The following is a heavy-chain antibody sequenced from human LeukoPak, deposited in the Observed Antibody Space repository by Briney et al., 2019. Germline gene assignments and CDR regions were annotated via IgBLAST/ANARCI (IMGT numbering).Heavy chain of an antibody. CDR1: GYTFTSYY. CDR3: ARAGYCGDAGCRGGSAFDV. D-gene: IGHD2-21*01. Sequence: ASVKVSCKASGYTFTSYYMHWVRQAPGQGLEWMGIINPSGGSTTYAQKFQGRVTMTRDTSTSTAHMELRSLRSEDTAVYYCARAGYCGDAGCRGGSAFDVWGQGTMVTVSS. V-gene: IGHV1-46*01. CDR2: INPSGGST. J-gene: IGHJ3*01.